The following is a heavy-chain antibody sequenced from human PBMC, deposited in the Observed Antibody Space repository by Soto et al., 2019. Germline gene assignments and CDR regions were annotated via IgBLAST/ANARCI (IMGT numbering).Heavy chain of an antibody. CDR1: GFTFSSYG. D-gene: IGHD2-15*01. CDR2: IWYDGSNK. V-gene: IGHV3-33*01. CDR3: ARDPSSSDYYYYMDV. Sequence: PGGSLRLSCAASGFTFSSYGMHWVRQAPGKGLEWVAVIWYDGSNKYYADSVKGRFTISRDNSKNTLYLQMNSLRAEDTAVYYCARDPSSSDYYYYMDVWGKGTTVTVSS. J-gene: IGHJ6*03.